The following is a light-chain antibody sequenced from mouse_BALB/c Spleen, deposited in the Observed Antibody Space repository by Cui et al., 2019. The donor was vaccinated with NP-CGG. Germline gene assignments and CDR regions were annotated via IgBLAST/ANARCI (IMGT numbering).Light chain of an antibody. CDR3: ALWYSNHWV. Sequence: QALVILASALTTSPGETVTLTCRSSTGAVTTSNYANWVQEKPDHLFTGLIGGTNNRAPGVPARFSGSLIGDKAALTITGAQTEDEAIYFCALWYSNHWVFGGGTKLTVL. CDR2: GTN. J-gene: IGLJ1*01. CDR1: TGAVTTSNY. V-gene: IGLV1*01.